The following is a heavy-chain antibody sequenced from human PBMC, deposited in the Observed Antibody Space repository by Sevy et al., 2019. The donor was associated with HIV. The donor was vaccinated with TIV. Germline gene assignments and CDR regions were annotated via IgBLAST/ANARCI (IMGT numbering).Heavy chain of an antibody. V-gene: IGHV4-39*01. CDR2: IYYSGTT. J-gene: IGHJ4*02. CDR3: ARQLFYGSGSYYHL. Sequence: SETLSLTCTVSGGSISSTSYFWGWIRQPPGKGLEWVGTIYYSGTTYYNPSLQGRVTLSVDTSKNQSSRRLSSVTAADSAVYSCARQLFYGSGSYYHLWGQGTLVTVSS. D-gene: IGHD3-10*01. CDR1: GGSISSTSYF.